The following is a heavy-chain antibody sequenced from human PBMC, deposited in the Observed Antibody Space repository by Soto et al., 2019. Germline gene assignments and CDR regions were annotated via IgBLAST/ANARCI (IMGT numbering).Heavy chain of an antibody. J-gene: IGHJ6*02. CDR1: GGTFSSYA. D-gene: IGHD2-2*02. Sequence: ASVKVSCKASGGTFSSYAISWVRQAPGQGLEWMGGIIPIFGTANYAQKFQGRVTITADESTSTAYMELSSLRSEDTAVYYCASGSQLLYLDYSYYYGMDVGGQGTTVTV. CDR2: IIPIFGTA. CDR3: ASGSQLLYLDYSYYYGMDV. V-gene: IGHV1-69*13.